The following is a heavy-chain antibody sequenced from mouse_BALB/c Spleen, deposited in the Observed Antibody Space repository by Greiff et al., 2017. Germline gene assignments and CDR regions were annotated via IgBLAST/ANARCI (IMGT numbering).Heavy chain of an antibody. CDR3: ARDYYYGSKYYYAMDY. J-gene: IGHJ4*01. CDR1: GFTFSSYG. CDR2: INSNGGST. Sequence: EVKLVESGGGLVQPGGSLKLSCAASGFTFSSYGMSWVRQTPDKRLELVATINSNGGSTYYPDSVKGRFTISRDNAKNTLYLQMSSLKSEDTAMYYCARDYYYGSKYYYAMDYWGQGTSVTVSS. D-gene: IGHD1-1*01. V-gene: IGHV5-6-3*01.